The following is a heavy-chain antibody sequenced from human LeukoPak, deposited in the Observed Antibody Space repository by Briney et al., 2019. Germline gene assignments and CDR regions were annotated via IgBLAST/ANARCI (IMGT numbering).Heavy chain of an antibody. CDR3: ARGITHKRRGHDY. CDR2: MNPKSGNT. J-gene: IGHJ4*02. V-gene: IGHV1-8*01. D-gene: IGHD3-10*01. Sequence: ASVKVSCKASGYTFTSYDISWVRQAPGQGLEWMGWMNPKSGNTDYAQKFQGRVTMTRNTSISTAYMELSSLRSEDTAVYYCARGITHKRRGHDYWGQGTLVTVSS. CDR1: GYTFTSYD.